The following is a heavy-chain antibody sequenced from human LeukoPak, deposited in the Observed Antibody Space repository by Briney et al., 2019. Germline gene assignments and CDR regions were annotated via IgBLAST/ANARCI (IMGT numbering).Heavy chain of an antibody. V-gene: IGHV4-39*01. CDR2: IYYSGST. CDR3: ARQLGYCSSTSCYADKVDY. Sequence: TSETLSLTCTVSGGSISSSSYYWGWIRQPPGKGLEWIGSIYYSGSTYYNPSLKSRVTISIDTSKNQFSLKLSSVTAADTAVYYCARQLGYCSSTSCYADKVDYWGQGTLVTVSS. D-gene: IGHD2-2*01. CDR1: GGSISSSSYY. J-gene: IGHJ4*02.